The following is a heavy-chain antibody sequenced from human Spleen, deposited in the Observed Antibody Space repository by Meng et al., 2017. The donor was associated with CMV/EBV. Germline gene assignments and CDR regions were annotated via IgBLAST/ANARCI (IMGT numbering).Heavy chain of an antibody. CDR1: GFTVSSNY. D-gene: IGHD3-22*01. Sequence: GESLKISCAASGFTVSSNYMSWVRQAPGMGLEWLTLISYDGSKKYFADSVKGRFTISRDNSKNTLYLQMNSLRDEDTALYYCARVSYDSFGYWGQGALVTVSS. J-gene: IGHJ4*02. V-gene: IGHV3-30*03. CDR2: ISYDGSKK. CDR3: ARVSYDSFGY.